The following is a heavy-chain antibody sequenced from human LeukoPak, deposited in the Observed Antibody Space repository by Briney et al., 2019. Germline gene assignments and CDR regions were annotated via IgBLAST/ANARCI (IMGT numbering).Heavy chain of an antibody. J-gene: IGHJ4*02. CDR3: AAAFQYYYDSSGPTRFDY. CDR1: GDSISSYY. D-gene: IGHD3-22*01. V-gene: IGHV4-34*01. CDR2: INHSGST. Sequence: KPSETLSLTCTVSGDSISSYYWSWIRQPPGKGLEWIGEINHSGSTNYNPSLKSRVTISVDTSKNQFSLKLSSVTAADTAVYYCAAAFQYYYDSSGPTRFDYWGQGTLVTVSS.